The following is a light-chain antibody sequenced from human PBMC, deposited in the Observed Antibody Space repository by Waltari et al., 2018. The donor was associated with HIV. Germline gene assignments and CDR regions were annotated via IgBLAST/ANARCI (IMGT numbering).Light chain of an antibody. V-gene: IGLV3-21*02. Sequence: ARITCGGNNIGDKTVHWYQQKPGQAPLLVVYDDSDRPSGIPERFSGSNSWNTATLTISRVEAGDEADYYCQVWDASSDHLVIFGGGTKLTVL. CDR1: NIGDKT. CDR2: DDS. J-gene: IGLJ2*01. CDR3: QVWDASSDHLVI.